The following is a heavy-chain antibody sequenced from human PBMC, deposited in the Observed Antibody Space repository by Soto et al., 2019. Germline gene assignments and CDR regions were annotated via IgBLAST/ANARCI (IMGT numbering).Heavy chain of an antibody. CDR3: ARYDYDILTGYSY. Sequence: PSETLSLTCTVSGGSVSSGDYYWSWIRQPPGKGLEWIGYIYYSGSTYYNPSLKSRVTIPVDTSKNQFSLKLSSVTAADTAVYYCARYDYDILTGYSYWGQGTLVTAPQ. J-gene: IGHJ4*02. CDR1: GGSVSSGDYY. V-gene: IGHV4-30-4*01. D-gene: IGHD3-9*01. CDR2: IYYSGST.